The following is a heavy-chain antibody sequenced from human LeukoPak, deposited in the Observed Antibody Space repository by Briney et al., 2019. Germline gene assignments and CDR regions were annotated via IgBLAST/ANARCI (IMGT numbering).Heavy chain of an antibody. D-gene: IGHD6-19*01. J-gene: IGHJ5*02. CDR1: GGSISSYY. Sequence: SETLSLTCTVSGGSISSYYWSWIRQPPGKGLEWIGYIYYSGITNYNPSLKSRVTISVDTSKNQFSLKLTSVTAAGTAVYYCARGAYSSGWYEVPLDPWGQGTLVTVSS. CDR3: ARGAYSSGWYEVPLDP. V-gene: IGHV4-59*01. CDR2: IYYSGIT.